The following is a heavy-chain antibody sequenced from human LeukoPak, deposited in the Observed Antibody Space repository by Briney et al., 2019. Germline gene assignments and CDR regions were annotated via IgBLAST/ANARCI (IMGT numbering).Heavy chain of an antibody. V-gene: IGHV5-51*01. J-gene: IGHJ4*02. CDR2: IYPYDSDT. CDR3: ARHIGYSAWNPDY. CDR1: GYSFTSYW. Sequence: GESLKISCRASGYSFTSYWIGWVRQMPGKGLEWMGIIYPYDSDTRYSPSFQGQVTISADKSISTAYLQWSNLKASDTAMYYCARHIGYSAWNPDYWGQGTLVTVSS. D-gene: IGHD5-12*01.